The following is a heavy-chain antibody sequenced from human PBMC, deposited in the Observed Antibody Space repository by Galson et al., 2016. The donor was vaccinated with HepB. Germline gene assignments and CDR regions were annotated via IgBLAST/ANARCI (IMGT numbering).Heavy chain of an antibody. V-gene: IGHV4-39*01. CDR3: ARHEGTPYNWNLPPNY. J-gene: IGHJ4*02. CDR1: GDSISTSGYY. Sequence: SETLSLTCSVSGDSISTSGYYWVWIRQPPGKGLEWIGNIYYSGTTHYSPSLKNRVTISMDTSKNEFSLKLSSVTAADTSVYYCARHEGTPYNWNLPPNYWGQGTLVTVSS. D-gene: IGHD1-7*01. CDR2: IYYSGTT.